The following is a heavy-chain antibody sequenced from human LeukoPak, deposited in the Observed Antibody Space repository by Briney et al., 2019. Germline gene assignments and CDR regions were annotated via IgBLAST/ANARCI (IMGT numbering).Heavy chain of an antibody. CDR1: GGSISNYY. CDR2: IHYSGYT. D-gene: IGHD7-27*01. J-gene: IGHJ2*01. Sequence: PSETLFLTCAVSGGSISNYYCSWIRQPPGKGLEWLGYIHYSGYTNYNPSLKSRVTISVDTPKNQFSLNLSSVTAADTAVYYCARHWGSDWYFDLWGRGTLVTVSS. CDR3: ARHWGSDWYFDL. V-gene: IGHV4-59*01.